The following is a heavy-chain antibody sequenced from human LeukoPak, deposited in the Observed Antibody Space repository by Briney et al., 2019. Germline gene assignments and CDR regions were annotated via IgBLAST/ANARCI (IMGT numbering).Heavy chain of an antibody. Sequence: GALRLSCVASGFTLSSYWMHWVRPSPGKGLEWVAIIKQDGSEKFYVDSVKGRFTISRDNAKNSVYLQMNNLRVEDTAVYHCARGNGFIIDYWGQGTLVTVSS. V-gene: IGHV3-7*01. CDR2: IKQDGSEK. CDR3: ARGNGFIIDY. CDR1: GFTLSSYW. D-gene: IGHD2-8*01. J-gene: IGHJ4*02.